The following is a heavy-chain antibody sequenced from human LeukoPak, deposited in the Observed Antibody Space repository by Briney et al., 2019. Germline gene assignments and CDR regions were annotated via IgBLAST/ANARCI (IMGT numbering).Heavy chain of an antibody. J-gene: IGHJ4*02. CDR3: ARDLAYSRLDY. D-gene: IGHD5-18*01. CDR2: INPDGNKK. V-gene: IGHV3-7*01. CDR1: GFTFDNYA. Sequence: GGSLRLSCAASGFTFDNYAMRWVRQAPGKGLEWVASINPDGNKKYSADSVKGRFTISRDNAENSLYLQMNSLRVEDTAFYYCARDLAYSRLDYWGQGMLVTVSS.